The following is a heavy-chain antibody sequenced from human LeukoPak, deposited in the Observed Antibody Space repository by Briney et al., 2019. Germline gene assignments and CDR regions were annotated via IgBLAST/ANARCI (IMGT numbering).Heavy chain of an antibody. D-gene: IGHD3-9*01. CDR3: ARSYDSLGFDY. CDR1: GYSFTTYW. J-gene: IGHJ4*02. V-gene: IGHV5-51*01. Sequence: GESLKISCKGSGYSFTTYWIGWVGQMPGEGLEWMGIIYPGDSDTRYSPSFQGQVTISADKSISTAYLQWSSLKASDTAMYCCARSYDSLGFDYWGQGTLVTVSS. CDR2: IYPGDSDT.